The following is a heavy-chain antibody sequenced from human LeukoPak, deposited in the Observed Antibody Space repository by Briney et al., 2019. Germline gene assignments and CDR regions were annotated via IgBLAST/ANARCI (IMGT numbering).Heavy chain of an antibody. Sequence: SETLSLTCTVSGGSISSSTYYWAWLRQPPGKGPEWIGSFFYSGSTYYKPSLKSRVTISADTSKNQFSLKLSSVTAADTAVYYCARRKSRSPIDFWGQGTLVTVSS. CDR1: GGSISSSTYY. CDR2: FFYSGST. J-gene: IGHJ4*02. V-gene: IGHV4-39*07. CDR3: ARRKSRSPIDF. D-gene: IGHD6-13*01.